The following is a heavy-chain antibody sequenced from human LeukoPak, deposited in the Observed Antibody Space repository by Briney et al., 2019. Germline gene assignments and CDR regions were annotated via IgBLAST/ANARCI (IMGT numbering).Heavy chain of an antibody. V-gene: IGHV1-69*13. D-gene: IGHD2-15*01. CDR2: IIPIFGTA. CDR3: ARLGYCSGGSCYNWFDP. Sequence: SVKVSCKASGGTFSSYAISWVRQAPGQGLEWMGGIIPIFGTANYAQKFQGRVTITADESTSTVYMELSSLRSEDTAVYYCARLGYCSGGSCYNWFDPWGQGTLVTVSS. CDR1: GGTFSSYA. J-gene: IGHJ5*02.